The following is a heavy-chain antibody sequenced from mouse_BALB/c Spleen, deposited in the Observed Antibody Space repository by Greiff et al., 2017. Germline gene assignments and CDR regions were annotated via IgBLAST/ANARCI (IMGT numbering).Heavy chain of an antibody. J-gene: IGHJ4*01. Sequence: VMLVESGPGLVAPSQSLSITCTVSGFSLTSYGVHWVRQPPGKGLEWLGVIWAGGSTNYNSALMSRLSISKDNSKSQVFLKMNSLQTDDTAMYYCARDRDYRYDGGYAMDYWGQGTSVTVSS. CDR2: IWAGGST. D-gene: IGHD2-14*01. CDR1: GFSLTSYG. V-gene: IGHV2-9*02. CDR3: ARDRDYRYDGGYAMDY.